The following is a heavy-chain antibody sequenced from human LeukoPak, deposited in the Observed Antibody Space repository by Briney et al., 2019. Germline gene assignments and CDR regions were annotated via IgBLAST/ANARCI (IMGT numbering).Heavy chain of an antibody. CDR3: ARVYPNDTLTGYNDY. Sequence: GASVKVSCKASGGTFSSYAISWVRQAPGQGIEWMGGIIPIFGTANYAQKFQGRVTITADEATSTAYMELVSLRSEDTAVYYCARVYPNDTLTGYNDYWGQGTLVTVSS. D-gene: IGHD3-9*01. CDR2: IIPIFGTA. CDR1: GGTFSSYA. V-gene: IGHV1-69*13. J-gene: IGHJ4*02.